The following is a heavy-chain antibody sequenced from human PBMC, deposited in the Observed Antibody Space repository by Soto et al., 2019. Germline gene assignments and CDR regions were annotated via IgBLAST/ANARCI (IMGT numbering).Heavy chain of an antibody. V-gene: IGHV1-69*13. CDR2: IIPIFGTA. CDR3: ARGRDCSGGSCYSGYDY. D-gene: IGHD2-15*01. J-gene: IGHJ4*02. CDR1: GGTFSSYA. Sequence: SVKVSFKASGGTFSSYAISWVRQAPGQGLEWMGGIIPIFGTANYAQKFQGRVTITADESTSTAYMELSSLRSEDTAVYYCARGRDCSGGSCYSGYDYWGQGTLVTVSS.